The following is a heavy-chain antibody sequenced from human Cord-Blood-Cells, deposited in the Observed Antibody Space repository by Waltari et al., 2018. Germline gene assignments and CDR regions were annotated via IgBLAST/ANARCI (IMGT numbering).Heavy chain of an antibody. Sequence: EVQLVESGGGLVQPGGSLRLSCAASGFTFSSYAMSWVRQAPGKGLEWVSAISGSGGSTYYADSVKGRFTIARDNSKNTLYLQMNRLRAEDTAVYYCAKLGGVGATFLDAFDIWGQGTMVTVSS. J-gene: IGHJ3*02. CDR2: ISGSGGST. CDR1: GFTFSSYA. V-gene: IGHV3-23*04. CDR3: AKLGGVGATFLDAFDI. D-gene: IGHD1-26*01.